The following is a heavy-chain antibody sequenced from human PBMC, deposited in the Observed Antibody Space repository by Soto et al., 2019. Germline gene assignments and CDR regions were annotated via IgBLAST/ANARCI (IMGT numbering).Heavy chain of an antibody. CDR1: GGSISSGDYY. D-gene: IGHD6-6*01. CDR2: IYYSGST. V-gene: IGHV4-30-4*01. Sequence: TLSLTCTVSGGSISSGDYYWSWIRQPPGKGLEWIGYIYYSGSTYYNPSLKSRVTISVDTSKNQFSLKLSSVTAADTAVYYCASGPIAARLGYYYYGMDVWGQGTTVTVSS. J-gene: IGHJ6*02. CDR3: ASGPIAARLGYYYYGMDV.